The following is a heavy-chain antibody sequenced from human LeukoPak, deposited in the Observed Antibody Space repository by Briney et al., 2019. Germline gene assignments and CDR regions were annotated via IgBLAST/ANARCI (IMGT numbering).Heavy chain of an antibody. D-gene: IGHD6-6*01. V-gene: IGHV3-48*03. CDR3: ARDLYSSSSFDY. Sequence: GGSLRLSCAASGFTFSSYEMNWVRQAPGKGLEWVSYISSSGSTIYYADSVKGRLTISRDNAKNSLYLQMNSLRAEDTAVYYCARDLYSSSSFDYWGQGTLVTVSS. CDR1: GFTFSSYE. CDR2: ISSSGSTI. J-gene: IGHJ4*02.